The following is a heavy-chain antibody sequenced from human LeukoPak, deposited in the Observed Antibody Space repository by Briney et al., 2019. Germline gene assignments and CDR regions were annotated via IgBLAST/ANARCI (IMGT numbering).Heavy chain of an antibody. Sequence: ASVKVSCKASGYTFTSYAMHWVRQAPGQRLEWVGWINAGNGNTKYSQKFQGRVTITRDTSASTAYMELSSLRSEDTAVYYCARALPAAMIHGMDVWGQGTTVTVSS. CDR3: ARALPAAMIHGMDV. V-gene: IGHV1-3*01. J-gene: IGHJ6*02. D-gene: IGHD2-2*01. CDR1: GYTFTSYA. CDR2: INAGNGNT.